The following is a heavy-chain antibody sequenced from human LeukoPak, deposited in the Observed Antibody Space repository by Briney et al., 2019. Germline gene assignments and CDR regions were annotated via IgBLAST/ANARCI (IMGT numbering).Heavy chain of an antibody. CDR2: INPNSGGT. J-gene: IGHJ4*02. CDR3: ARVAAEAGGYFDY. CDR1: GYTFTGYY. D-gene: IGHD6-13*01. Sequence: ASVKVSCKASGYTFTGYYMHWVRQAPGQGLEWMGWINPNSGGTNYAQKFQGRVTMTRDTSISTAYMELSRLRSDDTAVYYCARVAAEAGGYFDYWGQGTLVTVSS. V-gene: IGHV1-2*02.